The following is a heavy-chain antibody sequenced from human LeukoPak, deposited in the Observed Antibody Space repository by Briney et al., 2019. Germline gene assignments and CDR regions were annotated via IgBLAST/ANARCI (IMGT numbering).Heavy chain of an antibody. CDR2: IVSNIDGGTT. D-gene: IGHD1-7*01. CDR1: GFTFSYAW. V-gene: IGHV3-15*04. Sequence: PGGSLRLSCAASGFTFSYAWMSWVRQVPGKGLEWVGQIVSNIDGGTTDYAAPVKGRFTISRDDSESMQYLQMNSLKIEDTAVYYCTTDEDWNYARKDVWGQGATVIVSS. J-gene: IGHJ6*02. CDR3: TTDEDWNYARKDV.